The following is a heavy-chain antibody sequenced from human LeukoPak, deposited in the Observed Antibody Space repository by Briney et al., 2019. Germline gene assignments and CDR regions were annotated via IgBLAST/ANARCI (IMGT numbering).Heavy chain of an antibody. V-gene: IGHV3-30*18. CDR1: GFTFSTYG. Sequence: GGSLRLSCAASGFTFSTYGMHWVRQAPGKGLEWAAVISYDGSKKYYADSVKGRFTISRDNSKSTLHLQMNSLRVEDTAVYYCAKGYYDTSGYLDYWGQGILVTVSS. D-gene: IGHD3-22*01. CDR2: ISYDGSKK. J-gene: IGHJ4*02. CDR3: AKGYYDTSGYLDY.